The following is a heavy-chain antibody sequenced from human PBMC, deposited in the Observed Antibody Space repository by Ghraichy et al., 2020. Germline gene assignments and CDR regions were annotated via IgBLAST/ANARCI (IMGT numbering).Heavy chain of an antibody. J-gene: IGHJ6*03. V-gene: IGHV1-69*13. CDR3: ARGGLSDSGNYPLSSELYYYYYYMDV. CDR2: IIPIFGTA. CDR1: GGTFSSYA. D-gene: IGHD3-10*01. Sequence: SVKVSCKASGGTFSSYAISWVRQAPGQGLEWMGGIIPIFGTANYAQKFQGRVTITAAESTSTAYMELSSLRSEDTAVYYCARGGLSDSGNYPLSSELYYYYYYMDVWGKGTTVTVSS.